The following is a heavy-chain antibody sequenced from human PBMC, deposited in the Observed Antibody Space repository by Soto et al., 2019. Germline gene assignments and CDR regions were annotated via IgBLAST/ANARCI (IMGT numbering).Heavy chain of an antibody. CDR1: GGTFSSYT. CDR2: IIPILGIA. D-gene: IGHD6-19*01. J-gene: IGHJ5*02. CDR3: ARAEAVDWGGWFAP. Sequence: QVQLVQSGAEVKKPGSSVKVSCKASGGTFSSYTISWVRQAPGQGLEWMGRIIPILGIANYAQKFQGRVKINADKSKSPAYTELSSLRSEDTAVYYCARAEAVDWGGWFAPWGQGTMVTVSS. V-gene: IGHV1-69*02.